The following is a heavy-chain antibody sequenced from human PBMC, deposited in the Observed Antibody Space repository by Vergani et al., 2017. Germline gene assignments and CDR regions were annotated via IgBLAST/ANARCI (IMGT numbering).Heavy chain of an antibody. CDR3: AKNPGISTTRHYYAMDV. V-gene: IGHV3-11*04. CDR2: ISPGASTV. CDR1: GFKFSDHY. Sequence: LAESGGGSVTPGGSLRLSCAASGFKFSDHYMSWIRQAPGKGLEWVSHISPGASTVSYTDSVTGRFTVSRDNDNNSLTLDMTTLRVEDTAVYYCAKNPGISTTRHYYAMDVWGQGTTVTVSS. J-gene: IGHJ6*02. D-gene: IGHD1-1*01.